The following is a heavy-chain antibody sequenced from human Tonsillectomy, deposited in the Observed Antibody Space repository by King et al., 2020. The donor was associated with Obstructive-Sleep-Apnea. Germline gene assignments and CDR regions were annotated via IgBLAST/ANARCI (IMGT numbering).Heavy chain of an antibody. V-gene: IGHV2-5*01. D-gene: IGHD2-2*01. CDR2: IYWXDXK. Sequence: TLKESGPTLVXPXQTLTLXCXFXGFXXXTSXVGVGXXRQPPGKXLEXLXLIYWXDXKRXSPSLKSRLTITKDTSKNXVGLXRTXMDPVDTATYYCAHTGHXSCSXPSCYPVHMXVXGQGXTVTVXS. J-gene: IGHJ6*02. CDR1: GFXXXTSXVG. CDR3: AHTGHXSCSXPSCYPVHMXV.